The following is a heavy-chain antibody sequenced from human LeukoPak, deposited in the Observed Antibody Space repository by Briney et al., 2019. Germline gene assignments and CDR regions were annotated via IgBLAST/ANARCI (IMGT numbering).Heavy chain of an antibody. CDR2: IKQDGSET. CDR3: ARGRYSSSLG. J-gene: IGHJ4*02. V-gene: IGHV3-7*04. CDR1: GFTFGTYW. D-gene: IGHD2-2*01. Sequence: GGSLRLSCAASGFTFGTYWMNWVRQAPGKGLEWVANIKQDGSETYYVDSVKGRFTISRDNAKKSLFLQMNSLRVEDTAVYYCARGRYSSSLGWGQGTLVTVSS.